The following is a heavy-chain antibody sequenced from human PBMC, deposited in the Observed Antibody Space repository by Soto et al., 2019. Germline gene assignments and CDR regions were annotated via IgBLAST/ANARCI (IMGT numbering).Heavy chain of an antibody. CDR1: GFTFSDYW. V-gene: IGHV3-74*01. J-gene: IGHJ3*01. CDR2: IKFDGSSA. D-gene: IGHD3-10*01. CDR3: ARGVRGNYGFDV. Sequence: EVQLVESGGGLVQPGESLRLTCAASGFTFSDYWIHWVRQAPGKGLVWVSRIKFDGSSANYADSVQGRFTISRDNAMDTVYLQRNSLGAEDPAVYYCARGVRGNYGFDVWGQGPMVTVSS.